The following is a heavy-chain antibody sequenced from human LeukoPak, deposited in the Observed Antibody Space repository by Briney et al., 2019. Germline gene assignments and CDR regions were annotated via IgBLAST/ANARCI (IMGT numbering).Heavy chain of an antibody. CDR2: ISGYNGHT. V-gene: IGHV1-18*01. J-gene: IGHJ5*02. Sequence: ASVKVSCKASGYTFTSYGISWVRQAPGQGLEWMGWISGYNGHTKYAQKFQGRVTMTRNTSISTAYMELSSLRSEDTAVYYCARVRELRYFDWLRKGNWFDPWGQGTLVTVSS. CDR1: GYTFTSYG. D-gene: IGHD3-9*01. CDR3: ARVRELRYFDWLRKGNWFDP.